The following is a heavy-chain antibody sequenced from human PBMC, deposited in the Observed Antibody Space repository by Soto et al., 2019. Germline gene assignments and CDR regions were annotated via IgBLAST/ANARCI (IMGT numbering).Heavy chain of an antibody. D-gene: IGHD2-21*01. CDR1: GGTFRFNTYA. CDR2: IIPFFGTT. Sequence: QVQLVQSGAEVKKPGSSVNVSCKASGGTFRFNTYAFTWVRQAPGQGLEWMGEIIPFFGTTNYAQNVQGRVTITADDSTTAAYMELSSLRSEDTAVYYCARRHRIFHYGMDVWGQGTTVTVSS. V-gene: IGHV1-69*12. CDR3: ARRHRIFHYGMDV. J-gene: IGHJ6*02.